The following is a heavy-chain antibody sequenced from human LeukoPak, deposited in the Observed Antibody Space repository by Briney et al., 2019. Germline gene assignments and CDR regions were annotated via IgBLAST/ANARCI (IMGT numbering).Heavy chain of an antibody. D-gene: IGHD3-10*01. CDR1: GFTFSSYG. CDR2: ISGSGGST. Sequence: GGSLTLSCPASGFTFSSYGMSWVRQAPGQGLEWVSAISGSGGSTYYADSVKGRFTIPRDNSKNTLYLHMSSLKAEDTAVYYCASVVPPADYGSGSYPWEPYYFDYWGQGTLVTVSS. CDR3: ASVVPPADYGSGSYPWEPYYFDY. V-gene: IGHV3-23*01. J-gene: IGHJ4*02.